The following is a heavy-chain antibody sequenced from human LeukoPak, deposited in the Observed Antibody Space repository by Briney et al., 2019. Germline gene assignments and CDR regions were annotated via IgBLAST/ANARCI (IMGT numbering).Heavy chain of an antibody. CDR3: ARARVDEDCSGGSCYHDDL. Sequence: ASVKVSCKASGYTFTGYYMHWVRQAPGQGLEWMGWINPNSGGTNYAQKFQGRVTMTRDTSISTAYMELSRLRSEDTAVYYCARARVDEDCSGGSCYHDDLWGQGTLVTVSS. D-gene: IGHD2-15*01. V-gene: IGHV1-2*02. J-gene: IGHJ5*02. CDR1: GYTFTGYY. CDR2: INPNSGGT.